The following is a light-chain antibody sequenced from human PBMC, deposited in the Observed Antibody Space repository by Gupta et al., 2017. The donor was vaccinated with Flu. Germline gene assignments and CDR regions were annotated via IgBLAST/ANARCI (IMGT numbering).Light chain of an antibody. CDR3: QQYNSYSLYT. CDR1: QSISNW. CDR2: KAS. V-gene: IGKV1-5*03. Sequence: STLSASVGDRVTSTCRASQSISNWLAWYEQKPRKAPKLLIYKASSSESGVTSRFSGSGCGTEFTLTISTLQPEDFATYYCQQYNSYSLYTFGQGTKLEIK. J-gene: IGKJ2*01.